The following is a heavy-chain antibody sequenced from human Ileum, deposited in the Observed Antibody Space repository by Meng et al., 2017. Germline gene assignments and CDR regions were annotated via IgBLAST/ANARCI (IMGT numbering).Heavy chain of an antibody. CDR1: GGSFSAYY. J-gene: IGHJ2*01. Sequence: QAQLQQWGAGLLRPSETLALTCGVYGGSFSAYYWTWIRQPPGKGLEWIGEINHSATTYYSPSLMGRVSVSVDTSKNQFSLKLTSVTAADTAVYYCARSERSVYWYFDLWGRGTLVTVSS. CDR2: INHSATT. V-gene: IGHV4-34*01. CDR3: ARSERSVYWYFDL. D-gene: IGHD1-26*01.